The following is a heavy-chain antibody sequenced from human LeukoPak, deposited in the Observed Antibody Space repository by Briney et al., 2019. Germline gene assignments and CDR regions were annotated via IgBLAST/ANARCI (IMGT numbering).Heavy chain of an antibody. CDR3: ARRLGWIQLSLSWFDP. V-gene: IGHV4-39*07. CDR2: INHSGST. J-gene: IGHJ5*02. Sequence: SETLSLTCTVSGGSISSSSYYWSWIRQPPGKGLEWIGEINHSGSTNYNPSLKSRVTISVDTSKNQFSLKLSSVTAADTAVYYCARRLGWIQLSLSWFDPWGQGTLVTVSS. CDR1: GGSISSSSYY. D-gene: IGHD5-18*01.